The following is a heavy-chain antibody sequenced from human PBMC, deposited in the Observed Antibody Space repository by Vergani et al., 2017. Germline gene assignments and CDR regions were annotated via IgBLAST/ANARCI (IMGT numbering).Heavy chain of an antibody. CDR3: AKDIYPDITMIVD. Sequence: EVQLLESGGGLVQPGGSLRLSCAASGFTFSSYAMSWDRQAPGKGLEWVSAISGSGGSTYYADSVKGRFTISRDNSKNTLYLQMNSLRAEDTAVYYCAKDIYPDITMIVDWGQGTLVTVSS. V-gene: IGHV3-23*01. CDR1: GFTFSSYA. D-gene: IGHD3-22*01. CDR2: ISGSGGST. J-gene: IGHJ4*02.